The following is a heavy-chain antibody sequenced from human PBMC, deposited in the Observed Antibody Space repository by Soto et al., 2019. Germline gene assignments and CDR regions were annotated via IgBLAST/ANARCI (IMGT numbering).Heavy chain of an antibody. D-gene: IGHD6-19*01. CDR1: GYTLTELS. Sequence: GASVKVSCKVSGYTLTELSMHWVRQAPGKGLEWMGGFDPEDGETIYAQKFQGRVTVTEDTSTDTAYMELSSLRSEDTAVYYCATDRGSSGWPFDYWGQGTLVTVSS. CDR3: ATDRGSSGWPFDY. V-gene: IGHV1-24*01. J-gene: IGHJ4*02. CDR2: FDPEDGET.